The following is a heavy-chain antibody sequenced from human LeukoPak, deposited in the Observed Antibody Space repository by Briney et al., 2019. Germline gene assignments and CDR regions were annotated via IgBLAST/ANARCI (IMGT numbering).Heavy chain of an antibody. CDR2: ISPSGDST. CDR3: ARRLLTGGVTDFFDF. J-gene: IGHJ4*02. Sequence: GGSLRLSCAASGFTFSSHSMSWVRQAPGEGLEWVAAISPSGDSTTYRDSVKGQFTISRDNSKNRLYLQMNTLTVEDTAIYYCARRLLTGGVTDFFDFWGQGALVTVSS. D-gene: IGHD2-21*02. V-gene: IGHV3-23*01. CDR1: GFTFSSHS.